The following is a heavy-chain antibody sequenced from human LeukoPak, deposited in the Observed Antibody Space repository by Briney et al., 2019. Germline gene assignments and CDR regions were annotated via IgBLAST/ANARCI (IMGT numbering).Heavy chain of an antibody. CDR1: GYTFTGYY. D-gene: IGHD3-22*01. V-gene: IGHV1-2*02. J-gene: IGHJ6*02. CDR3: ARTYYYDSSGYQNYYYYGMDV. Sequence: ASVKVSCKASGYTFTGYYMHWVRQAPGQGFEWMGWINPNSGGTNYAQKFQGRVTMTRDTSISTAYMELSRLRSDDTAVYYCARTYYYDSSGYQNYYYYGMDVWGQGTTVTVSS. CDR2: INPNSGGT.